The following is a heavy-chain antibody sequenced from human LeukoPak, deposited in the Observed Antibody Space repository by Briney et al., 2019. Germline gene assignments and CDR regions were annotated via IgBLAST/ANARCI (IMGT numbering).Heavy chain of an antibody. Sequence: SETLSLTCTVSGDSISSYYWSWIRQPPGKGLEWIGYIHYSGSTNYNPSLKSRVTISVDTSKNQFSLKLSSVSAADTAVYYCARGHRDLNGGTCPLDYWGQGTLVTVSS. CDR3: ARGHRDLNGGTCPLDY. CDR1: GDSISSYY. CDR2: IHYSGST. D-gene: IGHD1-14*01. V-gene: IGHV4-59*01. J-gene: IGHJ4*02.